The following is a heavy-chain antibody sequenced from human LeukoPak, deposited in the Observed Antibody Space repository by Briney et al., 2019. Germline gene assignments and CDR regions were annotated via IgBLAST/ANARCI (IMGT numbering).Heavy chain of an antibody. CDR2: ISGSGGST. V-gene: IGHV3-23*01. J-gene: IGHJ5*02. Sequence: GGTLRLSCAASGFTFSSYGMSWVRQAPGKGLEWVSAISGSGGSTYYADSVKGRFTISRDNSKNTLYLQMNRLRAEDTAVYSCARGADGVSSNSRGWFDPWGQGTLVTVSS. CDR3: ARGADGVSSNSRGWFDP. D-gene: IGHD2-15*01. CDR1: GFTFSSYG.